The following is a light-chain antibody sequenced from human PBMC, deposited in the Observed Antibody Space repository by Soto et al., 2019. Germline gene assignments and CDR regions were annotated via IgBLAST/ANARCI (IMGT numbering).Light chain of an antibody. V-gene: IGLV1-40*01. Sequence: QSVLTQPPSVSGAPGQRVTISCTGSSSNIGAGYHVHWYQQLPGTAPKLLIHANTNRPSGVPDRFSGSKSGTSASLAIAGLQAEDEADYYCQSYDSSLSGCVFGGGTKLTVL. CDR2: ANT. CDR1: SSNIGAGYH. J-gene: IGLJ3*02. CDR3: QSYDSSLSGCV.